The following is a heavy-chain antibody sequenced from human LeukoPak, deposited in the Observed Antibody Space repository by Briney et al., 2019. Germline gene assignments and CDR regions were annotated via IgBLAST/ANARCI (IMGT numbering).Heavy chain of an antibody. D-gene: IGHD3-22*01. CDR1: GFTFSSYS. CDR3: ASLYDSSGYYRDY. V-gene: IGHV3-48*04. J-gene: IGHJ4*02. Sequence: PGGSLRLSGAASGFTFSSYSMNWVRQALGKGPEWVSYISSSSSTIYYADSVKGRFTISRDNAKNSLYLQMNSLRAEDTAVYYCASLYDSSGYYRDYWGQGTLVTVSS. CDR2: ISSSSSTI.